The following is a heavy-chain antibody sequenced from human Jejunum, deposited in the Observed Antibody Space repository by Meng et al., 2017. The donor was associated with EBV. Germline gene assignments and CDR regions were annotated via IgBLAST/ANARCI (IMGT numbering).Heavy chain of an antibody. V-gene: IGHV4-59*01. CDR1: GGPLTDNH. Sequence: QVQLQESGPGLVKPSETLSLSCAVSGGPLTDNHWTWIRQHPGKGLEWIGYISYTGRVNYNPSLKSRVTISIDTSRNQFSLRLTSVTAADTAVYYCARGKVTFDYWGQGTLVTVS. D-gene: IGHD2-21*02. J-gene: IGHJ4*02. CDR3: ARGKVTFDY. CDR2: ISYTGRV.